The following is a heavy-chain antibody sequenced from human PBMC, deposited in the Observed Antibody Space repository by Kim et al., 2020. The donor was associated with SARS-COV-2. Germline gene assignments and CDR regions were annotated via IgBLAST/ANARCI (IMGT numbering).Heavy chain of an antibody. CDR3: TTVAIPRSGSYFFSEALDY. D-gene: IGHD3-10*01. J-gene: IGHJ4*02. Sequence: KGRFNISRDDSKITLYLQMNSLKTEDTAVYYCTTVAIPRSGSYFFSEALDYWGQGTLVTVSS. V-gene: IGHV3-15*01.